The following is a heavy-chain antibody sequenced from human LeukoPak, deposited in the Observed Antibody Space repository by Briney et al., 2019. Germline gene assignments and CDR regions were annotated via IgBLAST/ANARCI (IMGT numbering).Heavy chain of an antibody. D-gene: IGHD3-22*01. V-gene: IGHV3-7*03. J-gene: IGHJ4*02. Sequence: GGSLRLSCAASGFTFSSSWMNWVRQAPGKGLEWVANIKQDGSEKYYVDSVKGRFTISRDNAKNSLYLQMNSLRAEETAVYYCAREGSYYDSSGYYSSFDYWGQGTLVTVSS. CDR2: IKQDGSEK. CDR1: GFTFSSSW. CDR3: AREGSYYDSSGYYSSFDY.